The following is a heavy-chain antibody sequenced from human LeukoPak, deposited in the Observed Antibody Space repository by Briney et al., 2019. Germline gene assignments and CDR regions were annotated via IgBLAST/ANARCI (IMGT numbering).Heavy chain of an antibody. V-gene: IGHV4-34*01. J-gene: IGHJ4*02. D-gene: IGHD3-10*01. CDR2: INHSGST. Sequence: SETLSLTCAVYGGSFSGYYWSWIRQPPGKGLEWIGEINHSGSTNYNPSLKSRVTISVDTSKNQFSLKLSSVTAADTAVYYCARGAGGSGSYPRFDYWGRGTLVTVSS. CDR3: ARGAGGSGSYPRFDY. CDR1: GGSFSGYY.